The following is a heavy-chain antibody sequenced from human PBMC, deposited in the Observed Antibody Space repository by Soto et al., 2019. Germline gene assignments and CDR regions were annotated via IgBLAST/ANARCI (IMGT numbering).Heavy chain of an antibody. J-gene: IGHJ5*02. CDR1: GYTFFTYD. Sequence: ASVKVSCKASGYTFFTYDISWVRQAPGHGLEWMGWISTYSGDTKYAQKFQGRVTMTTDTSTTTAYLELRSLRSDDTAVYYCARHHGPTTSENWFDPWGQGTLVTVS. CDR3: ARHHGPTTSENWFDP. D-gene: IGHD5-12*01. V-gene: IGHV1-18*01. CDR2: ISTYSGDT.